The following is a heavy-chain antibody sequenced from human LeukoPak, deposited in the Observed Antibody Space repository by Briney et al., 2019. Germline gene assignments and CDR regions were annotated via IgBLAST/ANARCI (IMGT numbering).Heavy chain of an antibody. CDR3: AKDSRYSSGSDDFDC. CDR1: GFTFSSYG. CDR2: ISGSGGYT. J-gene: IGHJ4*02. V-gene: IGHV3-23*01. D-gene: IGHD6-19*01. Sequence: QPGGSLRLSCVVSGFTFSSYGMGWVRQDPGKGLEWVSGISGSGGYTYYADSVKGRFTISRDNSKNTLYLQMNSLRAEDTAVYYCAKDSRYSSGSDDFDCWGQGTLVTVSS.